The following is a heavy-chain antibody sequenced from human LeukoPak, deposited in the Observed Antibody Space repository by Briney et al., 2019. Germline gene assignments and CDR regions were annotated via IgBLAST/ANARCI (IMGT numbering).Heavy chain of an antibody. CDR2: IKRDGSEK. CDR3: ARDKEAAVDFWSGYYPL. D-gene: IGHD3-3*01. J-gene: IGHJ4*02. CDR1: GFTFNSYW. V-gene: IGHV3-7*01. Sequence: GGSLRLSCAASGFTFNSYWMGWVRQAPGKGLEWVANIKRDGSEKYYGDFVKGRFTISRDNAKNSLYLQMNSLRAEDTAVYYCARDKEAAVDFWSGYYPLRGQGTLVTVSS.